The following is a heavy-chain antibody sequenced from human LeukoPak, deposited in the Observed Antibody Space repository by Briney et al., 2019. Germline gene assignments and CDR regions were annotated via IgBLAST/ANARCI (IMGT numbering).Heavy chain of an antibody. J-gene: IGHJ4*02. Sequence: SETLSLTCTVSGGSISSSSYYWGWIRQPPGKGLEWIGSIYYSGSTYYNPSLKSRVTISVDTSKNQFSLKLSSVTAADTAVYYCARDLSDYWGQGTLVTASS. CDR1: GGSISSSSYY. CDR3: ARDLSDY. V-gene: IGHV4-39*07. CDR2: IYYSGST.